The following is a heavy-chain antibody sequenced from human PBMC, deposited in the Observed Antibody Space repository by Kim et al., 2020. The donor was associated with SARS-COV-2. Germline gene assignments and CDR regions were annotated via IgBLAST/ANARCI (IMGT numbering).Heavy chain of an antibody. Sequence: AAPVKGRFTISRDDSKNTLYLQMNSLKTEDTAVYYCTTGVTIFGVVDFDYWGQGTLVTVSS. V-gene: IGHV3-15*01. CDR3: TTGVTIFGVVDFDY. J-gene: IGHJ4*02. D-gene: IGHD3-3*01.